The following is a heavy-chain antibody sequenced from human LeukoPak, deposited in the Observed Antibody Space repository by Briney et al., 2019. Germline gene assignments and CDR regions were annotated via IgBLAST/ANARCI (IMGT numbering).Heavy chain of an antibody. J-gene: IGHJ4*02. Sequence: GASLRLSSAASGFTFSNYAMSWVRQAPGKGLEWVSAIVGSGSNTYYADSVKGRFTISRDNPKNTLYLQMNSLRAEDTAVYYCAKWGDYDILTGYYDSDYWGQGTLVTVSS. D-gene: IGHD3-9*01. CDR1: GFTFSNYA. CDR3: AKWGDYDILTGYYDSDY. V-gene: IGHV3-23*01. CDR2: IVGSGSNT.